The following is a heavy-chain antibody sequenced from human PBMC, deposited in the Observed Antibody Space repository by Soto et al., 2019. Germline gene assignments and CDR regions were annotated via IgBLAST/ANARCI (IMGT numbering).Heavy chain of an antibody. CDR3: ARKHYDFWRVYYITNWFDP. Sequence: SSVKVSCKASGGTFSSYAISWVRQVPGQGLEWMGGIIPIFGTANYAQKFQGRVTITADESTSTAYMELSSLRSEDTAGYYCARKHYDFWRVYYITNWFDPWGQGTLVTVSS. J-gene: IGHJ5*02. D-gene: IGHD3-3*01. V-gene: IGHV1-69*13. CDR1: GGTFSSYA. CDR2: IIPIFGTA.